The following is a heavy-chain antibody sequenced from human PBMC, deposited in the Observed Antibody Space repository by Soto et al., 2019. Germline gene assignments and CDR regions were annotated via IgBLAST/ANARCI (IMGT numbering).Heavy chain of an antibody. D-gene: IGHD3-10*01. Sequence: EVQLLESGGGLVQPGGSLRLSCAASGFTFSSYAMSWVRQAPGKGLEWVSAISGSGGSTYYADSVKGRFTISRDNSKNTLYLQMNSLRAEDTAVYYCAKDRRNYYGSGSYFYVWGKGTTVTVSS. CDR3: AKDRRNYYGSGSYFYV. V-gene: IGHV3-23*01. J-gene: IGHJ6*04. CDR2: ISGSGGST. CDR1: GFTFSSYA.